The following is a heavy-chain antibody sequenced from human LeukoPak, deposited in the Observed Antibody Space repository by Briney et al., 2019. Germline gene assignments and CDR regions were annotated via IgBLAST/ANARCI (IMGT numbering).Heavy chain of an antibody. D-gene: IGHD3-16*01. J-gene: IGHJ4*02. CDR2: IIPILGIA. Sequence: SVKVSCKASGGTFSSYAISWVRQAPGQGLEWMGRIIPILGIANYAQKFQGRVTITADESTSTAYMELSSLRSEDTAVYYCASGPPGGRYFDYWGQGTLVSVSS. V-gene: IGHV1-69*04. CDR3: ASGPPGGRYFDY. CDR1: GGTFSSYA.